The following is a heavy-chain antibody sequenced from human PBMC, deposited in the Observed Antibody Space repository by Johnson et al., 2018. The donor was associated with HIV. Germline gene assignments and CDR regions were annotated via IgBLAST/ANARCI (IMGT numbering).Heavy chain of an antibody. V-gene: IGHV3-30-3*01. CDR2: ISYDGNNK. J-gene: IGHJ3*02. D-gene: IGHD3-22*01. Sequence: QVQLVESGGGVVQPGRSLRLSCAASGFTFSSYAMHWVRQAPGKGLEWVAVISYDGNNKYYADSVKGRFTISRDNSRNTLYLQMNSLKTEDTAVYYCTTALVVITHRPRGDAFDIWGQGTMVTVSS. CDR1: GFTFSSYA. CDR3: TTALVVITHRPRGDAFDI.